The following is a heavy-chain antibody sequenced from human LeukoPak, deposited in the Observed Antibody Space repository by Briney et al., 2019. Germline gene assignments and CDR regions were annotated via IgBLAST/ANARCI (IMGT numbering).Heavy chain of an antibody. D-gene: IGHD6-13*01. Sequence: AASVKASCKASGGTFSSYAISWVRQAPGQGLEWMGGIIPIFGTANYAQKFQGRVTITADESTSTAYMELSSLRSEDTAVYYCARERDSSSWYSFDYWGQGTLVTVSS. J-gene: IGHJ4*02. CDR2: IIPIFGTA. V-gene: IGHV1-69*13. CDR3: ARERDSSSWYSFDY. CDR1: GGTFSSYA.